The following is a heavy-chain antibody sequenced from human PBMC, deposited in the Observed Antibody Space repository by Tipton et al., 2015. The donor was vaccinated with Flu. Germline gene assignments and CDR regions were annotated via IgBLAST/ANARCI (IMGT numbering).Heavy chain of an antibody. V-gene: IGHV4-34*01. CDR1: GGSFSGYY. D-gene: IGHD1-7*01. Sequence: TLSLTCAVYGGSFSGYYWSWIRQPPGKGLEWIGEINHSGSTNYNQSLKSRVTISVDTSKNQFSLKLSSVTAADTAVYYCARQSPITGTTGYWGQGTLVTVSS. CDR3: ARQSPITGTTGY. CDR2: INHSGST. J-gene: IGHJ4*02.